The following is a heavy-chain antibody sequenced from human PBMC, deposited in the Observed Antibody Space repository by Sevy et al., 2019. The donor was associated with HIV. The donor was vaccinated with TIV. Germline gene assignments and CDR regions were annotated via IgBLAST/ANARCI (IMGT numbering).Heavy chain of an antibody. CDR2: IKQDMSEK. CDR1: GFTFSSYW. CDR3: ARAQQVTMLVVIGGLYFDF. V-gene: IGHV3-7*01. Sequence: GGSLRLSCAASGFTFSSYWMTWVRQAPGKGLEWVANIKQDMSEKYSADSVKGRFTISRDNARNSLYLQMESLRDEDTAVYYCARAQQVTMLVVIGGLYFDFWGQGTLVTVSS. D-gene: IGHD3-22*01. J-gene: IGHJ4*02.